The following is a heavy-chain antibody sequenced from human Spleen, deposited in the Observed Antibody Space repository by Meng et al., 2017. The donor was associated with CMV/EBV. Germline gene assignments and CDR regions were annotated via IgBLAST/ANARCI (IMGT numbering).Heavy chain of an antibody. CDR1: GYTFTGYY. CDR2: INPNSGDT. J-gene: IGHJ5*02. CDR3: ARIRGVGSSGFDP. D-gene: IGHD6-13*01. Sequence: CKASGYTFTGYYMHWVRQAPGQGLEWMGWINPNSGDTKYAQKFQGRVTMTRDTSISTAYTEVTRLTSDDTAVYYCARIRGVGSSGFDPWGQGTLVTVSS. V-gene: IGHV1-2*02.